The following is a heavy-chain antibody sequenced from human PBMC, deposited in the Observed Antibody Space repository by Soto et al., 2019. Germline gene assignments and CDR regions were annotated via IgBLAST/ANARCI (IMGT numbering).Heavy chain of an antibody. J-gene: IGHJ6*02. Sequence: QVQLVQSGVEVKKPGASVTVSCKASGYTFISHGISWVRQAPGQGLEGMGWISGKNGNTNYAQKLQGRVTLTTDTSTSTAYMELRSLRSDDTAVYYCARVSSSIVVVPDYGMDVWGQGTTVTVSS. V-gene: IGHV1-18*04. CDR2: ISGKNGNT. D-gene: IGHD2-15*01. CDR3: ARVSSSIVVVPDYGMDV. CDR1: GYTFISHG.